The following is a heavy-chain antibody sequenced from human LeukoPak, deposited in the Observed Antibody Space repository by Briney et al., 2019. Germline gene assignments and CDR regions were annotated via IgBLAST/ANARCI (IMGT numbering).Heavy chain of an antibody. D-gene: IGHD1-26*01. J-gene: IGHJ6*03. CDR3: ARAVGATYYYYYYMDV. V-gene: IGHV4-39*07. Sequence: SETPSPTCTVSGGSISNSSYYWGWIRQPPGKGLEWIGSIYYSGSTYYNPSLKSRVTISVDTSKNQFSLKLSSVTAADTAVYYCARAVGATYYYYYYMDVWGKGTTVTVSS. CDR2: IYYSGST. CDR1: GGSISNSSYY.